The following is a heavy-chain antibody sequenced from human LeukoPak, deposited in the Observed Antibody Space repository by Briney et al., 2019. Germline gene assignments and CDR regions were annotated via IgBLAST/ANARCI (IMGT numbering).Heavy chain of an antibody. V-gene: IGHV3-74*01. J-gene: IGHJ4*02. CDR3: ATAGNYRFDY. Sequence: GRSLRLSCAASGFTFSSYAMHWVRQAPGRGLVWVSRINPDGSTTNYADSVKGRFTISRDNAKNTLYLQMNSLGAEDTAVYYCATAGNYRFDYWGQGTLVTVSS. CDR1: GFTFSSYA. D-gene: IGHD1-7*01. CDR2: INPDGSTT.